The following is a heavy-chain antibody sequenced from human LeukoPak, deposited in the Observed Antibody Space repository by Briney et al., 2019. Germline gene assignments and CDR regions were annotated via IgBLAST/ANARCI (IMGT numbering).Heavy chain of an antibody. CDR2: IYTSGTT. V-gene: IGHV4-61*02. J-gene: IGHJ6*03. CDR3: ARWSGSVTARNYYYYMDV. Sequence: SETLSLTCTVSGGSVRRGNYYWTWIRQPAGSGLEWIGRIYTSGTTDYNPSLRTRVTISVDASRNQFSLNLSSVTAADTAVYYCARWSGSVTARNYYYYMDVRGEGTTVTVSS. CDR1: GGSVRRGNYY. D-gene: IGHD6-6*01.